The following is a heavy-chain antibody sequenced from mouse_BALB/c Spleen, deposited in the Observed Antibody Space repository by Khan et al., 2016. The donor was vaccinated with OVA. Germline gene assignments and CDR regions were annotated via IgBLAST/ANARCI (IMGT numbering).Heavy chain of an antibody. CDR1: GFSLTSYD. J-gene: IGHJ4*01. V-gene: IGHV2-9-2*01. CDR2: IWTGGGT. Sequence: QVQLKESGPGLVAPSQSLSITCTVSGFSLTSYDISWIRQPPGKGLEWLGVIWTGGGTNYNSAFMSRLSISKDNSKGQVFLKMNSLQTDDTAIYYCVRDPPYYAMDYWGQGTSVTVSS. CDR3: VRDPPYYAMDY.